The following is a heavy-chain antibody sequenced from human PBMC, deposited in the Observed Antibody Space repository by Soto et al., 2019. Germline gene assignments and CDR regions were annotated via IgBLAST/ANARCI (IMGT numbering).Heavy chain of an antibody. D-gene: IGHD3-10*01. CDR3: AKGTWFGELSLEDRYFDL. CDR1: GFTFSSYA. V-gene: IGHV3-23*01. J-gene: IGHJ2*01. CDR2: ISGSGGST. Sequence: GGSLRLSCAASGFTFSSYAMSWVRQAPGKGLEWVSAISGSGGSTYYADSVKGRFTISRDNSKNTLYLQMNSLRAEDTAVYYCAKGTWFGELSLEDRYFDLWGRGTLVTVSS.